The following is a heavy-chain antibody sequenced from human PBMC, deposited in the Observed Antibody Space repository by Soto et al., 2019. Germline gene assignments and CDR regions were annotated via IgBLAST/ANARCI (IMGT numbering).Heavy chain of an antibody. J-gene: IGHJ6*02. V-gene: IGHV3-48*02. CDR3: VRDGEVTTSYYYDMDV. CDR2: ISSSRNSI. Sequence: GGSLRLSCVASGFTFSTYNMNWVRQAPGKGLEWVSYISSSRNSIYYADSVKGRFTISRDNAKNSLYLQMNGLRDEDTAVYYCVRDGEVTTSYYYDMDVWGQGTTVTVSS. CDR1: GFTFSTYN. D-gene: IGHD4-17*01.